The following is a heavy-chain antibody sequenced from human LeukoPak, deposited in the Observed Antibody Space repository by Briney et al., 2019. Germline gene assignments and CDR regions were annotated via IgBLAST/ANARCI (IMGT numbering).Heavy chain of an antibody. CDR2: IYYSGIT. CDR3: ARQERGYYCDY. CDR1: GGSISSSSYY. D-gene: IGHD3-10*01. J-gene: IGHJ4*02. V-gene: IGHV4-39*01. Sequence: SETLSLTCTVSGGSISSSSYYWAWIRQPPGKGLEWIGSIYYSGITYYNPSLKSRVTMSVDTSKNQFSLNLSSVTAADTAVYYCARQERGYYCDYWGQGTLVTVSS.